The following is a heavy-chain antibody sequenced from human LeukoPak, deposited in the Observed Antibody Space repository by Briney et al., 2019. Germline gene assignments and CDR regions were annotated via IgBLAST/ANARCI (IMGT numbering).Heavy chain of an antibody. D-gene: IGHD1-1*01. CDR1: GGSISSYY. Sequence: SETLSLTCTVSGGSISSYYWSWIRQPPREGLDWVGYIYYCGSTNYNPSLKRRFTISVDTPKNQFSLTLSSVAAADRTVYYSARSDVERDAFDIWGQGTMVTVSS. CDR2: IYYCGST. CDR3: ARSDVERDAFDI. V-gene: IGHV4-59*01. J-gene: IGHJ3*02.